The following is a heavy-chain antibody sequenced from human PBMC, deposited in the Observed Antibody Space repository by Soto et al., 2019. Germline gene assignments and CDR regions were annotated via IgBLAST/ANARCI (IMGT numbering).Heavy chain of an antibody. CDR2: IIPIFGTA. D-gene: IGHD6-13*01. CDR3: ARDNPAAADPKWFDP. Sequence: SVKVSCKASGGTFSSYAISWVRQAPGQGLEWMGGIIPIFGTANYAQKFQGRATITADESTSTAYMELSSLRSEDTAVYYCARDNPAAADPKWFDPWGQGTLVTVSS. V-gene: IGHV1-69*13. J-gene: IGHJ5*02. CDR1: GGTFSSYA.